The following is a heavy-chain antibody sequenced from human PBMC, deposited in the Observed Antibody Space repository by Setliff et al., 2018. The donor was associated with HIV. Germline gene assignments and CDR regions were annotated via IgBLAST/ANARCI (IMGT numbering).Heavy chain of an antibody. CDR1: GYTLTDYY. J-gene: IGHJ4*02. V-gene: IGHV1-2*02. CDR3: AKELSYFSGGNCYFDS. CDR2: VNPHDGGT. Sequence: ASVKVSCKASGYTLTDYYVQWVRQAPGQGLEWMGWVNPHDGGTYYAQILEGRVTMTRDTSTSTAYMELSRLRSEDTAVYYCAKELSYFSGGNCYFDSWGQGTLVTVSS. D-gene: IGHD2-15*01.